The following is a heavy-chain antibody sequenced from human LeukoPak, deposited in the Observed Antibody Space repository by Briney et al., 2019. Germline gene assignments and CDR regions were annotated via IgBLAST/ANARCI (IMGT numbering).Heavy chain of an antibody. D-gene: IGHD1-26*01. CDR1: GFTFSSYS. J-gene: IGHJ4*02. CDR2: ISSSSSTI. V-gene: IGHV3-48*01. Sequence: GGSLRLSCAASGFTFSSYSMNWVRQAPGKGLEWVSYISSSSSTIYYADSVKGRFTLSRDNAKNSLYLQMNSLRAEDTAVYYCARDHGGGATDYWGQGTLVTVSS. CDR3: ARDHGGGATDY.